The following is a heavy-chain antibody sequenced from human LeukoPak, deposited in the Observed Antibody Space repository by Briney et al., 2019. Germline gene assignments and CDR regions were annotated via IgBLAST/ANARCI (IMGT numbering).Heavy chain of an antibody. CDR3: AKSLSAYSSSWYCFDC. CDR1: GFTFSSYA. Sequence: GGSLRLSCAASGFTFSSYAMHWVRQAPGKGLEWVSFTRFDGSNKYYADSVRGRFTVSRDDSRNSLYLQMHSLRTENTPGFYCAKSLSAYSSSWYCFDCWGQGTLVTVSS. V-gene: IGHV3-30*02. D-gene: IGHD6-13*01. J-gene: IGHJ4*02. CDR2: TRFDGSNK.